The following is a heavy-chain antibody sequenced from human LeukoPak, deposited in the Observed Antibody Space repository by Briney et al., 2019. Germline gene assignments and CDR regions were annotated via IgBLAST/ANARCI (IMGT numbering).Heavy chain of an antibody. V-gene: IGHV3-23*01. CDR3: AKEGGGIVGATPIPT. J-gene: IGHJ4*02. CDR2: ISGSGGST. Sequence: GGSLRLSCAAPGFTFSSYATSWVRQAPGKGLEWVSAISGSGGSTYYADSVKGRFTISRDNSKNTLYLQMNSLRAEDTAVYYCAKEGGGIVGATPIPTWGQGTLVTVSS. CDR1: GFTFSSYA. D-gene: IGHD1-26*01.